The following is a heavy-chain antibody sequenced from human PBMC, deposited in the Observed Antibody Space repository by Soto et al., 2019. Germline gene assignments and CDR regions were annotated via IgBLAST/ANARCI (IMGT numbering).Heavy chain of an antibody. J-gene: IGHJ4*02. Sequence: ASVKVSCKASGYTFTSYAMHWVRQAPGQRLEWMGWINAGNGNTKYSQKFQGRVTITRDTSASTAYMELSSLRSEDTAVYYCARGGRDIVVVPAANVIDYWGQGTLVTVSS. CDR2: INAGNGNT. CDR3: ARGGRDIVVVPAANVIDY. D-gene: IGHD2-2*01. CDR1: GYTFTSYA. V-gene: IGHV1-3*01.